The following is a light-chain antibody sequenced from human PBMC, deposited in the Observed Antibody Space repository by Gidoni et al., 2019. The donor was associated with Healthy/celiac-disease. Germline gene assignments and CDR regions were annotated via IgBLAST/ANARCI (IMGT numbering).Light chain of an antibody. CDR3: QQYYSYPPT. CDR1: QGISSY. J-gene: IGKJ4*01. CDR2: AAS. V-gene: IGKV1-8*01. Sequence: IRMTQSPSSFSASTGDRVTITCRASQGISSYLAWYQQKPGKAPKLLIYAASTLQSGVPSRFSGSGSGTDFTLTISCLQSEDFATYYCQQYYSYPPTFGGGTKVEIK.